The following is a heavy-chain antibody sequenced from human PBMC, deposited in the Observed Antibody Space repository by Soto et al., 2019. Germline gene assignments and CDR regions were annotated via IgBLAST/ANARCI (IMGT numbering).Heavy chain of an antibody. V-gene: IGHV1-18*01. Sequence: QVHLVQSGAEVKKPGASVKVSCKASGYTFTSYGITWVRQAPGQGLEWMGWISAHNGNTDYEQKLQGSVIVTRDTSTSTAYMELRRLRSDDTAVYYCARGRYGDYWGQGALVTVSS. CDR1: GYTFTSYG. D-gene: IGHD1-1*01. J-gene: IGHJ4*02. CDR3: ARGRYGDY. CDR2: ISAHNGNT.